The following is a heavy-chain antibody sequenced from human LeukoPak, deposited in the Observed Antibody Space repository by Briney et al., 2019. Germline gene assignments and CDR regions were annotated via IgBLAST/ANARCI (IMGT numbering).Heavy chain of an antibody. CDR1: GFTFSDYH. CDR3: AKDIEAAGLFFDY. Sequence: GGSLRLTCAASGFTFSDYHMAWIRQAPGKGLQWVSYISNGGDIYYADSVKGRFTISRDNAKNSLYLQMNSLRAEDTALYYCAKDIEAAGLFFDYWGQGTLVTVSS. D-gene: IGHD6-13*01. J-gene: IGHJ4*02. V-gene: IGHV3-11*04. CDR2: ISNGGDI.